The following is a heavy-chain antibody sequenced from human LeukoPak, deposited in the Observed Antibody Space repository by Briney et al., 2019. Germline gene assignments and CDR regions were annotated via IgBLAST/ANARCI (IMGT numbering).Heavy chain of an antibody. CDR3: AKWTRTTLFRGDRARFDS. CDR2: INSDGSWT. D-gene: IGHD3-10*01. Sequence: PGGSLRLSCAASGNYWMHWVRQVPGKGLVWVSHINSDGSWTSYADSVKGRFTISRDTSKTTISLQMNSLRVEDSAVYYCAKWTRTTLFRGDRARFDSWGQGTLVTVSS. CDR1: GNYW. J-gene: IGHJ4*02. V-gene: IGHV3-74*01.